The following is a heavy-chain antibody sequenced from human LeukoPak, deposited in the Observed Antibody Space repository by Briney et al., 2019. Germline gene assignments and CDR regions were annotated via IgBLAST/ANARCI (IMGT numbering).Heavy chain of an antibody. Sequence: GGSLRLSCAASGFTFSSYWMSWVRQAPGKGLEWVANIKQDGSEKYYVDSVKGRFTISRDNAKNSLYLQMNSLRAEDTAVYYCARDPQWLVPIGFDYWGQGTLVTVSS. CDR3: ARDPQWLVPIGFDY. CDR2: IKQDGSEK. D-gene: IGHD6-19*01. V-gene: IGHV3-7*01. CDR1: GFTFSSYW. J-gene: IGHJ4*02.